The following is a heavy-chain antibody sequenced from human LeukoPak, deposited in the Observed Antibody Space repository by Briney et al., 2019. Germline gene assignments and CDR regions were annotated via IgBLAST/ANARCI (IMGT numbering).Heavy chain of an antibody. CDR3: ARDLGYYRADY. J-gene: IGHJ4*02. V-gene: IGHV3-7*04. CDR1: GFTFSSYW. Sequence: GGSLRPSCAASGFTFSSYWMSWVRQAPGKGLEWVANVKGDGSDNHYVDSVRGRFTISRDNAKNSLYLQMNSLRAEDTAVYYCARDLGYYRADYWGQGTLVTVSS. CDR2: VKGDGSDN. D-gene: IGHD1-26*01.